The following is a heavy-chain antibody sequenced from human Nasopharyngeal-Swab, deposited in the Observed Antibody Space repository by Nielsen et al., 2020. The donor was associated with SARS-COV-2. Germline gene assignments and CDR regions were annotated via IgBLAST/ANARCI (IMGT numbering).Heavy chain of an antibody. D-gene: IGHD1-1*01. Sequence: GGSLRLSCAASGFTFSSYGMHWVRQAPGKGLEWVAVISYDGSNKYYADSVKGRFTISRDNAKNSLYLQMNSLRAEDTAVYYCARWNNWFDPWGQGTLVTVSS. CDR3: ARWNNWFDP. J-gene: IGHJ5*02. CDR2: ISYDGSNK. V-gene: IGHV3-30*03. CDR1: GFTFSSYG.